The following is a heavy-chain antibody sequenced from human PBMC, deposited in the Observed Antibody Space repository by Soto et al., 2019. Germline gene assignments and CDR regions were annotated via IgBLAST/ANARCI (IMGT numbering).Heavy chain of an antibody. CDR1: DASISSRRSYY. J-gene: IGHJ4*02. Sequence: AETLSLTCIGSDASISSRRSYYCGGIRQPPGKRLEWVGSLYYRGSTYYNPSLKSRVTISVDTAKNHFSLKLTSVTAAETPVYFCERHETPPAADDYRGQGIPVPGS. CDR2: LYYRGST. CDR3: ERHETPPAADDY. V-gene: IGHV4-39*01.